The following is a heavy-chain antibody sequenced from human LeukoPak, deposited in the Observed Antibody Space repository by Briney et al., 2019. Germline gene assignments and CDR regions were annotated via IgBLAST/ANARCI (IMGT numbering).Heavy chain of an antibody. D-gene: IGHD3-3*01. CDR3: ARGLAIFGVVIPTFFDY. J-gene: IGHJ4*02. CDR1: GYTFTVYY. CDR2: INPKSGGT. V-gene: IGHV1-2*02. Sequence: ASVKVSSKASGYTFTVYYMHWVRQAPGQGLEWMGWINPKSGGTNYAQKFQGRVTMTRDTSITTAYMELSRLISDDTAVYYCARGLAIFGVVIPTFFDYWGQGTLLTVSS.